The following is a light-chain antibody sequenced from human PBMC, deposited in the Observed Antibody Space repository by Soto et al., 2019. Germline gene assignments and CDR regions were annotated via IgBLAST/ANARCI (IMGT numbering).Light chain of an antibody. CDR1: SSNIGAGFD. J-gene: IGLJ2*01. V-gene: IGLV1-40*01. Sequence: QSVLTQPPSVSGAPGQRVTISCTGSSSNIGAGFDVHWYQQPPGAAPKLLIYSDNNRPSGVPDRFTGSKSGTSASLTITGLQPEDEAEYHCQSYDGGLSSSVFGGGTKLTVL. CDR3: QSYDGGLSSSV. CDR2: SDN.